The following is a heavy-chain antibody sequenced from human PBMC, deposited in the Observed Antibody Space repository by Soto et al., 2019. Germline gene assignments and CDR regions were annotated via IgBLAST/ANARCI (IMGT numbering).Heavy chain of an antibody. J-gene: IGHJ6*02. CDR3: ASEYTYYYDSSGHDVMDV. CDR1: GFTFDDYA. V-gene: IGHV3-43*02. CDR2: ISGDGGST. Sequence: GGSLRLSCAASGFTFDDYAMHWVRQAPGKGLEWVSLISGDGGSTYYADFEKGRFTISSDNSKNSLYLQINSLRAEDTALYYCASEYTYYYDSSGHDVMDVWGPGTTVTVSS. D-gene: IGHD3-22*01.